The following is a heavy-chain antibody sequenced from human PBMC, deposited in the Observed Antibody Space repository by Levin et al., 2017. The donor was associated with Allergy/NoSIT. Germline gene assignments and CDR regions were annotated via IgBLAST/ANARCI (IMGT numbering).Heavy chain of an antibody. J-gene: IGHJ4*02. CDR2: ISSAGTDG. CDR1: GLNFNIYG. Sequence: QPGESLKISCVVSGLNFNIYGMNWVRQARGKGLEWVALISSAGTDGYYADSVRGRFTISRDNSKSTLYLQMNSLRPDDTAVYYCAARVFDYWGQGTLVTVSS. CDR3: AARVFDY. V-gene: IGHV3-30*03.